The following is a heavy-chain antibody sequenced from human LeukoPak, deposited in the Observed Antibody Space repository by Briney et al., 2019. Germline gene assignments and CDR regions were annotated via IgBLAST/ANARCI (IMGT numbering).Heavy chain of an antibody. D-gene: IGHD3-16*01. V-gene: IGHV3-48*03. CDR1: GFTFSSYE. Sequence: GRSLRLSCAAAGFTFSSYEMNWVRHAPGKGLEWVSHISNSAIYYPHSVKRRFTISRDNAKNSLYLQMNSLRAEDTAVYYCASPRGRAFDLWGQGTMVTVSS. J-gene: IGHJ3*01. CDR2: ISNSAI. CDR3: ASPRGRAFDL.